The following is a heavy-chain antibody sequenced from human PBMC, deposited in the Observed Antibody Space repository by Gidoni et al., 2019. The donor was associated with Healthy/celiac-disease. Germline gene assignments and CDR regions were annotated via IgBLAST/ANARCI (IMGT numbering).Heavy chain of an antibody. D-gene: IGHD2-15*01. CDR1: GDSVSSNSAA. Sequence: QVQLQQSGPGLVKPSQTLSLTCAISGDSVSSNSAAWNWIRQSPSRGLEWLGRTYYRSKWYNDYAVSVKSRITINPDTSKNQFSLQLNSVTPEDTAVYYCARALYFSSSSGHRLYCSGGSCYSTRAFDIWGQGTMVTVSS. CDR2: TYYRSKWYN. J-gene: IGHJ3*02. CDR3: ARALYFSSSSGHRLYCSGGSCYSTRAFDI. V-gene: IGHV6-1*01.